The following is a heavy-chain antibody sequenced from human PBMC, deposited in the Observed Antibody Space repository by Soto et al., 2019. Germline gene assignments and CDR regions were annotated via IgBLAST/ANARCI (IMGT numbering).Heavy chain of an antibody. Sequence: ASVKVSCKASGYTFTSYDINWVRQATGQGLEWMGWINPNTGYTDYAQKFQDRVTMTGNTSITTAYMELSSLRSEDTAVYYCVRGRVMITFGVVIIIDYWGQGSPVTVSS. CDR1: GYTFTSYD. CDR2: INPNTGYT. V-gene: IGHV1-8*01. J-gene: IGHJ4*02. D-gene: IGHD3-16*02. CDR3: VRGRVMITFGVVIIIDY.